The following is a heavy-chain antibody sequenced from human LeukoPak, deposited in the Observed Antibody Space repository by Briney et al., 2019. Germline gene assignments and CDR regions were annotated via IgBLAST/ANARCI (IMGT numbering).Heavy chain of an antibody. Sequence: SVRVSCKASGGTFSSYAISWVRQAPGQGLEWMGRIIPILGIANYAQKFQGRVTITADKSTSTAYMELSSLRSEDTAVYYCARDEYDSSGFNGYWGQGTLVTVSS. CDR3: ARDEYDSSGFNGY. V-gene: IGHV1-69*04. CDR2: IIPILGIA. CDR1: GGTFSSYA. J-gene: IGHJ4*02. D-gene: IGHD3-22*01.